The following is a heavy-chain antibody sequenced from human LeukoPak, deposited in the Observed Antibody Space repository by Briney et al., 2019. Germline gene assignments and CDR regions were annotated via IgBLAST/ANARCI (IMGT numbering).Heavy chain of an antibody. CDR1: GFTFSSYD. J-gene: IGHJ4*02. CDR2: IGTAGDT. V-gene: IGHV3-13*01. D-gene: IGHD5-12*01. Sequence: GGSLRLSCAASGFTFSSYDMHWARQATGKGLEWVSAIGTAGDTYYPGSVKGRFTISRENAKNSLYLQMNSLRAGDTAVCYCARAQTSSGYDSLDYWGQGTLVTVSS. CDR3: ARAQTSSGYDSLDY.